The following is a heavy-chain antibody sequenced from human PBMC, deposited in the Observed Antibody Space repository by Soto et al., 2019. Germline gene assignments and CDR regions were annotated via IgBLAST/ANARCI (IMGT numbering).Heavy chain of an antibody. CDR1: GGSFGGYY. J-gene: IGHJ6*02. CDR3: ARARFQLLHPYYYGMDV. Sequence: SETLSLTCAVYGGSFGGYYWSWIRQPPGKGLEWIGEINHTEKTNYNPSLKSRVTISVDTSKNQFSLKLRSVTAADTGVYFCARARFQLLHPYYYGMDVWGQGTAVTVSS. CDR2: INHTEKT. D-gene: IGHD2-15*01. V-gene: IGHV4-34*01.